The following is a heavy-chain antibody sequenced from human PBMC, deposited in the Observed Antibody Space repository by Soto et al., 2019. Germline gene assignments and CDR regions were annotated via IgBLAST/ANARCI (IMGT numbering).Heavy chain of an antibody. J-gene: IGHJ4*02. CDR2: IFYSGAT. D-gene: IGHD3-10*01. V-gene: IGHV4-31*03. CDR1: GDSINSGEHF. Sequence: SETLSLTCTVSGDSINSGEHFWTWIRQKPGKGLEWIGYIFYSGATYYNPSLKTRVTISIDKSKNHFSLNLGAVTAADTSFYYCGTTNAAYSYGNSNWGQGILVTVSS. CDR3: GTTNAAYSYGNSN.